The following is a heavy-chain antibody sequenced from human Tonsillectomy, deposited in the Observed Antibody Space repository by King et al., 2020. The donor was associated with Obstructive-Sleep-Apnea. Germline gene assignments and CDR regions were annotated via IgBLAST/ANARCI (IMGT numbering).Heavy chain of an antibody. J-gene: IGHJ4*02. D-gene: IGHD1-26*01. CDR3: ARDPEEWELPFDY. CDR2: IYSDGRAT. Sequence: EVQLVESGGGLVQPGGSLRLSCAASGFTFCNYWMNWVRQAPGKGLLWVSRIYSDGRATAYADSVKGRFTISRDNAKNTLYLQMNSLRAEDTAVYYCARDPEEWELPFDYWGQGTLVTVSS. V-gene: IGHV3-74*01. CDR1: GFTFCNYW.